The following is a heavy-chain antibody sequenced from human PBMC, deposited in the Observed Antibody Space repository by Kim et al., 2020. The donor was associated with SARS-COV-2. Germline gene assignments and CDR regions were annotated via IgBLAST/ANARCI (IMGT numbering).Heavy chain of an antibody. Sequence: SETLSLTCTVSGGSISSHFWSWIRQPPGKGLEWIGYISYGGSSSCNPSLKSRVTISVDTSKNQFSLKLSSVTAADTAVYFCAREAIWSHFDSWGQGTLVTVSS. CDR1: GGSISSHF. CDR3: AREAIWSHFDS. D-gene: IGHD3-10*01. CDR2: ISYGGSS. V-gene: IGHV4-59*11. J-gene: IGHJ4*02.